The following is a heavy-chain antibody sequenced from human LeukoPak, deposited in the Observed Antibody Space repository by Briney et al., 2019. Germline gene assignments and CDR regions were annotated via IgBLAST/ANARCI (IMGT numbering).Heavy chain of an antibody. CDR3: VKEYAHYDSRGDAFGV. V-gene: IGHV3-64D*09. CDR1: GFSFSGYS. CDR2: ITYNGETT. D-gene: IGHD3-16*01. Sequence: GGSLRLSCSASGFSFSGYSMYWVRQTPGKRLESVSSITYNGETTYYTDAVEGRFTISRDNSKNMLFLQMTSLRPEDTGLYYCVKEYAHYDSRGDAFGVWGQGTMVTVSS. J-gene: IGHJ3*01.